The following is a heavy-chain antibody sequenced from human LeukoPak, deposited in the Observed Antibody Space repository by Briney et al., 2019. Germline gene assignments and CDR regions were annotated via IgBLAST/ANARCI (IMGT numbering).Heavy chain of an antibody. CDR3: ATNGGWLQFVG. D-gene: IGHD5-24*01. CDR2: IIPIFGTA. V-gene: IGHV1-69*05. Sequence: GASVKDSCKASGGTFSSYAISWVRQAPGQGLEWMGGIIPIFGTANYAQKFQGRVTITTDESTSTAYMELSSLRSEDTAVYYCATNGGWLQFVGWGQGTLVTVSS. CDR1: GGTFSSYA. J-gene: IGHJ4*02.